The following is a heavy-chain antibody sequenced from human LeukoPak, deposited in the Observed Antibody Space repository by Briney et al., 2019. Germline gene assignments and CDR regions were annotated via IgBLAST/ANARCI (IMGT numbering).Heavy chain of an antibody. CDR1: GFTFSSYG. V-gene: IGHV3-30*02. CDR3: AKGLFSGWYTGGNRGYFDY. J-gene: IGHJ4*02. D-gene: IGHD6-19*01. Sequence: GGSLRLSCAASGFTFSSYGMHWVRQAPGKGLEWVAFIRYDGSNKYYADSVKGRFTISRDNSKNTLYLQMNSLRAEDTAVYYCAKGLFSGWYTGGNRGYFDYWGQGTLVTVSS. CDR2: IRYDGSNK.